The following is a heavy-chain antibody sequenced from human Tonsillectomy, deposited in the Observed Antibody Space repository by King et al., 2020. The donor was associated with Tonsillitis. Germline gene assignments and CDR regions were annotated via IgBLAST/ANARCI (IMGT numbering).Heavy chain of an antibody. CDR1: GYSFTNYY. CDR3: AREGGSFRHFDL. V-gene: IGHV1-46*01. D-gene: IGHD2/OR15-2a*01. Sequence: QLVQSGAEAKEPGASLKVSCKASGYSFTNYYMHWVRQAPGQRLEWMGLINPSGTGTGYAQNFQGRITMTRDMSTGTDYMELSSLRSDDTAVYYCAREGGSFRHFDLWGRGTLVTVSS. CDR2: INPSGTGT. J-gene: IGHJ2*01.